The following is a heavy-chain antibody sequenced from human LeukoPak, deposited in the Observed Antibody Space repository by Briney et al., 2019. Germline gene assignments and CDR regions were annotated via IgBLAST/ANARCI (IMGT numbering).Heavy chain of an antibody. CDR2: IYTSVST. J-gene: IGHJ4*02. CDR3: ARGKGAAGTFDY. Sequence: TSETLSLTWTVSGGSISRYYWSWIRQPAGKGLEWIGRIYTSVSTNYNPSLKSRVTMSVATSKNQFSLKLSSVTAADTAVYYCARGKGAAGTFDYWGQGTLVTVSS. V-gene: IGHV4-4*07. D-gene: IGHD6-13*01. CDR1: GGSISRYY.